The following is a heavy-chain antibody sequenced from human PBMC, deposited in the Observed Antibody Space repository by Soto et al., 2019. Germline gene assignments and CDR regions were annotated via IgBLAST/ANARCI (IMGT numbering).Heavy chain of an antibody. Sequence: EVQLVESGGGLVQPGGSLKLSCAASGFTFSGSAMHWVRQASGKGLEWVGRIRNKANSYATAYAASVKGRFTISRDDSKSTAYLQMISLKTEDTAVYYCTKGSDCSGGSGYYSFDIWGQGTMVTVSS. CDR3: TKGSDCSGGSGYYSFDI. D-gene: IGHD2-15*01. J-gene: IGHJ3*02. V-gene: IGHV3-73*01. CDR1: GFTFSGSA. CDR2: IRNKANSYAT.